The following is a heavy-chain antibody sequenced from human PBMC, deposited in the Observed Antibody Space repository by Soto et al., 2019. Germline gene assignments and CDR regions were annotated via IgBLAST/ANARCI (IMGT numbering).Heavy chain of an antibody. CDR2: MNLNSGNT. V-gene: IGHV1-8*01. D-gene: IGHD6-13*01. CDR1: GYTFTIYD. J-gene: IGHJ6*02. Sequence: QVQLVQSGAEVKKPGPSVKFSCKASGYTFTIYDTTWLRQATGQGLEGMGWMNLNSGNTGYAQKFQGRCTMTRNTXIRTAYMELSSLRSEDTAVYYCARRGYSSSWYYYYYSGMDVWGQGTTVTVSS. CDR3: ARRGYSSSWYYYYYSGMDV.